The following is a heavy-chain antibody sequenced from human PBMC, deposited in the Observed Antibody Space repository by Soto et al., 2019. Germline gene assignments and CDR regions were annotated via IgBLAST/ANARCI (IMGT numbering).Heavy chain of an antibody. CDR2: IIPILGIA. V-gene: IGHV1-69*02. J-gene: IGHJ3*02. D-gene: IGHD1-26*01. Sequence: QVQLVQSGAEVKKPGSSVKVSCKASGGTFSSYTISWVRQAPGQGLEWMGRIIPILGIANYAQKFQGRVTITADKSTSTAYMELSSLRSEDTAVYYCARGPSAIIVGAAGAFAIWGQGTMVTVSS. CDR3: ARGPSAIIVGAAGAFAI. CDR1: GGTFSSYT.